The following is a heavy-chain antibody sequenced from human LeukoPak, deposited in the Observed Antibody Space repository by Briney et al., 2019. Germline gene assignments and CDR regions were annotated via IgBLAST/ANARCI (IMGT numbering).Heavy chain of an antibody. D-gene: IGHD3-10*01. Sequence: GASVKVSCKASGYTFTGHYMHWVRQAPGQGLEWMGWINPNSGGTNYAQKFQGRVTMTRDTSISTAYMKLSRLRSDDTAVYYCARAGGFGESDAFDIWGQGTMVTVSS. CDR2: INPNSGGT. CDR1: GYTFTGHY. V-gene: IGHV1-2*02. CDR3: ARAGGFGESDAFDI. J-gene: IGHJ3*02.